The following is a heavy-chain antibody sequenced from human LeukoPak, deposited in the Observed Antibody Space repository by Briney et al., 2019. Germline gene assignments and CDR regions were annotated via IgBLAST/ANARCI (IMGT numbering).Heavy chain of an antibody. CDR2: IIPIFGTA. V-gene: IGHV1-69*01. CDR3: XXXXXXXXXXXXXGXXXXXYXXV. Sequence: AXXWXRQAPGXXXXWMGGIIPIFGTANYAQKFQGRVTITADESTSTAYMELSSLRAEDTAGYYCXXXXXXXXXXXXXGXXXXXYXXVWGKGTTVTISS. CDR1: A. J-gene: IGHJ6*03.